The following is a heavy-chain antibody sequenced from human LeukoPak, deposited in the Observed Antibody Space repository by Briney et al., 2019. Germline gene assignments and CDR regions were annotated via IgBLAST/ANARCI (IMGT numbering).Heavy chain of an antibody. V-gene: IGHV4-34*01. CDR3: ARGFSH. CDR2: IDHSGGT. CDR1: GGSFSSYY. J-gene: IGHJ4*02. Sequence: KASETLSLTCAVYGGSFSSYYWSWLRQPPGKGLEWIGEIDHSGGTTYNPSLKSRVTMSIDTSKNQFFLKLSSVTAADTAAHYCARGFSHWGQGTLVTVSS.